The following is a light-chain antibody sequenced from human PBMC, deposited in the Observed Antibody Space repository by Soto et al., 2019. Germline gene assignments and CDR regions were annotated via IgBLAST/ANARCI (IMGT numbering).Light chain of an antibody. Sequence: DIQMTQSPSTLSASVGDRVTIPFRASQTINSFLAWYQQTPGKAPKLLIYDASSLQSGVPSRFSGGGSGTEFTLTISSLQPDDFATFHCQQYYRYPWTFCQGTKVEIK. CDR3: QQYYRYPWT. CDR2: DAS. J-gene: IGKJ1*01. CDR1: QTINSF. V-gene: IGKV1-5*01.